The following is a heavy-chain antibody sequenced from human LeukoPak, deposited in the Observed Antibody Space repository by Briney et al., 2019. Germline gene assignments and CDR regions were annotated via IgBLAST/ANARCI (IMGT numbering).Heavy chain of an antibody. CDR3: ARLVGPGWFDP. CDR1: GYSISSGYY. CDR2: IYHSGST. D-gene: IGHD1-26*01. J-gene: IGHJ5*02. Sequence: SETLSLTCAVSGYSISSGYYWGWIRQPPGKGLEGIGSIYHSGSTYYNPSLKSRVTISVDTSTNQFSLKLSSVTAADTAVYYCARLVGPGWFDPWGQGTLVTVSS. V-gene: IGHV4-38-2*01.